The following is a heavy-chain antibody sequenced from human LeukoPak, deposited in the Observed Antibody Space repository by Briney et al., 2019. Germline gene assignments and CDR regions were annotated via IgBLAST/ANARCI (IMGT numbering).Heavy chain of an antibody. CDR1: GFAFSNTG. V-gene: IGHV3-23*01. J-gene: IGHJ4*02. D-gene: IGHD4-17*01. CDR3: ARDAGGAWPFDY. Sequence: SGGSLRLSYAASGFAFSNTGMTWVRQAPGRGLEWVSTISPTGEGTHYADSVKGRFTISRDNSKNTLSLEMNSLRADDTATYYCARDAGGAWPFDYWGQGTRVIVSS. CDR2: ISPTGEGT.